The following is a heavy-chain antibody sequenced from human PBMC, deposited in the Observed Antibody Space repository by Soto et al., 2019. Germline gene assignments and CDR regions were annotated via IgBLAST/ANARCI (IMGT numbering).Heavy chain of an antibody. CDR1: ESMFGSYG. CDR2: IWYDGSIK. CDR3: ARVSSDYYGMDV. V-gene: IGHV3-33*01. D-gene: IGHD3-22*01. Sequence: QVQLVESGGGVVQPGRSLRLSCVASESMFGSYGMYWVRQAPGKGLEWVAVIWYDGSIKHYADSVKGRFTISRDNSKNTLQLQMNSLRAEDTAVYYYARVSSDYYGMDVWGQGTAVIVSS. J-gene: IGHJ6*02.